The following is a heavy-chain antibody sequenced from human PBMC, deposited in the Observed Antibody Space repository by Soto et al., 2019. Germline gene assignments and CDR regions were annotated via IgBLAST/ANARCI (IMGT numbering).Heavy chain of an antibody. V-gene: IGHV3-23*01. J-gene: IGHJ4*02. Sequence: EVQLLESGGGLVQPGVSLRFSFAASGFTFSSYATSWGRQAPGKGLEWVSAISVSGGTTYYAASVKGRFTVSRASSKNTLFLQMNSLRAEDTAVYYCARHEVVVAAVDYWGQGTLVTVSS. CDR2: ISVSGGTT. CDR3: ARHEVVVAAVDY. CDR1: GFTFSSYA. D-gene: IGHD2-15*01.